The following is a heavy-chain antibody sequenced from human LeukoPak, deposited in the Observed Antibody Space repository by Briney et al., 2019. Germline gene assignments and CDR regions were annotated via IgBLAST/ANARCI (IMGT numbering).Heavy chain of an antibody. CDR1: GFTFSSYW. J-gene: IGHJ4*02. CDR2: INSDRSST. CDR3: AREKFPEFGPR. Sequence: PGGSLRLSCAASGFTFSSYWMHWVRQAPGKGLVWVSRINSDRSSTSYADSVKGRFTISRDNAKNTLYLQMNSLRAEDTAVYYCAREKFPEFGPRRGQGTLVTVSS. D-gene: IGHD3-10*01. V-gene: IGHV3-74*01.